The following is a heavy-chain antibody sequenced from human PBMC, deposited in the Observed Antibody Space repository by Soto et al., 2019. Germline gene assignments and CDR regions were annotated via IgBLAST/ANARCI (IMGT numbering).Heavy chain of an antibody. Sequence: ASVKVSCKASGYTFTGYYMHWVRQAPGQGLEWMGWINPNSGGTNYAQKFQGWVTMTRDTSISTAYMELSRLRSDDTAVYYSARGFFGNRKPYYYYYYGMDVWGKGTTVTVSS. J-gene: IGHJ6*04. V-gene: IGHV1-2*04. CDR3: ARGFFGNRKPYYYYYYGMDV. D-gene: IGHD3-3*01. CDR1: GYTFTGYY. CDR2: INPNSGGT.